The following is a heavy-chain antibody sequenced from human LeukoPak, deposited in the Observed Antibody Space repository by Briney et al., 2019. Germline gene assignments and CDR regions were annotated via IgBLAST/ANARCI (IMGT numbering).Heavy chain of an antibody. Sequence: PGGSLRLSCAASGFTFSSYSMNWVRQAPGKGLEGVSSISSSSSYIYYADSVKGRFTISRDNDKNSLYLEMNSLRAEDTAVYYCARDGITGTSANWGQGTLVTVSS. CDR3: ARDGITGTSAN. D-gene: IGHD1-7*01. CDR1: GFTFSSYS. CDR2: ISSSSSYI. J-gene: IGHJ4*02. V-gene: IGHV3-21*01.